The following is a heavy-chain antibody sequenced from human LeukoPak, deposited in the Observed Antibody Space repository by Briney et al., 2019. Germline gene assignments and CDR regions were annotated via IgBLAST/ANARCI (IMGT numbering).Heavy chain of an antibody. J-gene: IGHJ4*02. V-gene: IGHV1-69*04. Sequence: ASVKVSCKASGGTFSSYAISWVRQAPGQGLEWMGRIIPILGIANYAQKFQGRVTITADKSTSTAYMELSSLRSEDTAVYYCARDSGRGYYDSSGSDYWGQGTLVTVSS. CDR1: GGTFSSYA. CDR2: IIPILGIA. CDR3: ARDSGRGYYDSSGSDY. D-gene: IGHD3-22*01.